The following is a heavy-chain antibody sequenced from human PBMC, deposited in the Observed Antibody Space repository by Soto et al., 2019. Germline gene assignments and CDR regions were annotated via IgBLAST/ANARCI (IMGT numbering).Heavy chain of an antibody. CDR1: GGSFSGYY. Sequence: SETLSLTCAVYGGSFSGYYWSWIRQPPGKGLEWIGEINHSGSTKYNPSLKSRVTISVDTSKNQFSLKLSSVTAADTAVYYCVRGRQGYSFIRSFDIWGQGTMVTVSS. J-gene: IGHJ3*02. V-gene: IGHV4-34*01. D-gene: IGHD5-18*01. CDR3: VRGRQGYSFIRSFDI. CDR2: INHSGST.